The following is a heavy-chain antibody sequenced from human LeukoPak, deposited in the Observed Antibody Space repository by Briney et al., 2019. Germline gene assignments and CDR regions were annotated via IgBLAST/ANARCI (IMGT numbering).Heavy chain of an antibody. CDR2: INPNNGNA. D-gene: IGHD2-2*01. V-gene: IGHV1-8*01. J-gene: IGHJ6*03. CDR1: GYTFTSFE. CDR3: ARPTSRPSNYYSMDV. Sequence: ASVKVSCKASGYTFTSFELNWVRQAPGQGLEWVGWINPNNGNADYAQRFQGRVTMTRDTAISTVYMELSSLTYEDTAVYYCARPTSRPSNYYSMDVWGKGTTVTVSS.